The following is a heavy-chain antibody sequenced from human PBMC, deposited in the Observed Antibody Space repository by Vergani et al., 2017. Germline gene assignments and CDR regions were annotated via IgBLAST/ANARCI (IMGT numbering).Heavy chain of an antibody. V-gene: IGHV5-51*01. CDR1: GYSFTSYW. CDR3: AKDPYLIDSSGYYRPNFDY. J-gene: IGHJ4*02. CDR2: IYPGDSDT. D-gene: IGHD3-22*01. Sequence: EVQLVQSGAEVKKPGESLKISCKGSGYSFTSYWIGWVRQMPGKGLEWMGIIYPGDSDTRYSPSFQGQVTISADKSISTAYLQWSSLKASDTAMYYCAKDPYLIDSSGYYRPNFDYWGQGTLVTVSS.